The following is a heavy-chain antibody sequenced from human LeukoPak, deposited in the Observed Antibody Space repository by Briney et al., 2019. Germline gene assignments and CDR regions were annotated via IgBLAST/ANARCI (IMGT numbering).Heavy chain of an antibody. D-gene: IGHD1-1*01. J-gene: IGHJ6*03. V-gene: IGHV3-23*01. Sequence: GGSLRLSCAASGFTFSSYAMSWVRQAPGKGLEWVSAISGSGGSTYYADSVKGRFTISRDNSKNTLYLQMNSLRAEDTAVYYCAKEFGYNGPYYYYYMDVWGKGTTVTVSS. CDR2: ISGSGGST. CDR1: GFTFSSYA. CDR3: AKEFGYNGPYYYYYMDV.